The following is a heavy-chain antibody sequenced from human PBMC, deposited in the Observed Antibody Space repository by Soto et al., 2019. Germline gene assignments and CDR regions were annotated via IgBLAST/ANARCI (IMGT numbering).Heavy chain of an antibody. CDR2: INPNNGAT. J-gene: IGHJ5*02. V-gene: IGHV1-2*02. CDR1: RYIFTAYF. Sequence: QVQLVQSGAEVKKPGASVKVSCKAPRYIFTAYFMHWLRQAPGQGLEWMGWINPNNGATHYGLSFQGRVTMTRDTSISTADMELSSLRSDDTAVYYCASHDPGARFDPWGQGTLVIVSS. CDR3: ASHDPGARFDP. D-gene: IGHD1-1*01.